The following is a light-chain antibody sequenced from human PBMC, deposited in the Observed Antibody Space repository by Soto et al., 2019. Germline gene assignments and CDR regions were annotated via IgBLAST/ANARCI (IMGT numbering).Light chain of an antibody. CDR1: QTMNNC. Sequence: DIQMTQSPTTLPASVGDKITITCRASQTMNNCLAWYQQKPGKAPKVLIYKTSTLESGVPSRFSGSGSGTEFTLTISSLQPDDFATYYCQECDSYPVAFGQGTKVEI. CDR3: QECDSYPVA. V-gene: IGKV1-5*03. CDR2: KTS. J-gene: IGKJ1*01.